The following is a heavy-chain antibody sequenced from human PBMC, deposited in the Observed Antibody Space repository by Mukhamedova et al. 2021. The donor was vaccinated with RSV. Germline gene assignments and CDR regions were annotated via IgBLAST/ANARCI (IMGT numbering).Heavy chain of an antibody. CDR3: ARGGGDV. Sequence: YNPSLKSRVTISMDTSKNQFSLKLSSVTAADTAVYYCARGGGDVGGKGTTVTVSS. D-gene: IGHD3-16*01. J-gene: IGHJ6*04. V-gene: IGHV4-59*09.